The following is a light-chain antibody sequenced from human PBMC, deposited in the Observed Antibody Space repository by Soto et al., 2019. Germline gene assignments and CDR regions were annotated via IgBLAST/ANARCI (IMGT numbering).Light chain of an antibody. V-gene: IGKV3-11*01. CDR2: DVS. CDR3: HQRYNWPRVT. Sequence: EILLTRSPATLSLSPGERVTLSCMASQSVSNSLAWYQQKPGKAPRLLIYDVSNRATGIPARFSGSGSGTDFTLTITSLEPEDFAVYFCHQRYNWPRVTFGQGTRLEI. J-gene: IGKJ5*01. CDR1: QSVSNS.